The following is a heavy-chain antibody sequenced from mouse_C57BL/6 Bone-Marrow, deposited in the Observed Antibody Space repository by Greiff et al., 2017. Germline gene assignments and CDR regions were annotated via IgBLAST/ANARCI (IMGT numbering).Heavy chain of an antibody. J-gene: IGHJ2*01. CDR3: VRQGGREENYFDY. D-gene: IGHD3-3*01. CDR1: GFSFNTYA. CDR2: LRSKSNNYAT. Sequence: EVMLVESGGGLVQPKGSLKLSCAASGFSFNTYAMNWVRQAPGKGLEWVARLRSKSNNYATYYADSVKDRFTISRDDSESMLYLQMNNLKTEDTAMYYCVRQGGREENYFDYWGQGTTLTVSS. V-gene: IGHV10-1*01.